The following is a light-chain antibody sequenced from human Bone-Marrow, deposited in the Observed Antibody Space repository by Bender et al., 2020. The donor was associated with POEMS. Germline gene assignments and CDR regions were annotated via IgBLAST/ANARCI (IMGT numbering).Light chain of an antibody. CDR3: CSFARGNIYV. V-gene: IGLV2-11*01. CDR1: SSDVGAYKL. J-gene: IGLJ1*01. CDR2: GVY. Sequence: QSALTQPRSVSGSPGQSVNISCTGTSSDVGAYKLVSWYQQHPGKAPKLILFGVYNRPSGFSYRFSGSKSGNTASLTISGLQTEDEADYYCCSFARGNIYVFGTGTTVTVL.